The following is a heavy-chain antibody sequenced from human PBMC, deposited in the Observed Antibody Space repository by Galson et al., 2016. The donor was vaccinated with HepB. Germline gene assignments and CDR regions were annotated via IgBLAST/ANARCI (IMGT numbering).Heavy chain of an antibody. Sequence: SETLSLTCTVSGGSISNYYWSWIRQPPGKGLEWIGYIYYRGNTNYNTSLKSRVTMSVDTSKNQFSLKLSSVTAADTAVYYCARATISSSSLFDCWGQGALVTVSS. CDR2: IYYRGNT. V-gene: IGHV4-59*01. D-gene: IGHD6-13*01. CDR1: GGSISNYY. CDR3: ARATISSSSLFDC. J-gene: IGHJ4*02.